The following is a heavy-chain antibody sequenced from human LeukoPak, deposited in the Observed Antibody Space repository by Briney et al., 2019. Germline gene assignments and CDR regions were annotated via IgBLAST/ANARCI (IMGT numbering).Heavy chain of an antibody. Sequence: GGSLRLSCAASGFTFSSYGMHWVRQAPGKGLEWVAVISYDGSNKYYADSVKGQFTISRDNSKNTLYLQMNSLRAEDTAVYYCAKDLCSGGSCYPSSGFDYWGQGTLVTVSS. J-gene: IGHJ4*02. CDR1: GFTFSSYG. CDR3: AKDLCSGGSCYPSSGFDY. V-gene: IGHV3-30*18. CDR2: ISYDGSNK. D-gene: IGHD2-15*01.